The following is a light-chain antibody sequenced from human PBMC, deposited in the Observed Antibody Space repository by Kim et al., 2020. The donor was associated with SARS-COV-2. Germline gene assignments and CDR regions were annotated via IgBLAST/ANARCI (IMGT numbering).Light chain of an antibody. V-gene: IGLV1-51*01. CDR2: DNN. Sequence: GQKVTISCPRSSSNIGNNYVSWYQQLPGTAPKLLIYDNNKRPSGIPDRFSGSKSGTSATLGITGLQTGDEADYYCGTWDSSLSAYVFGTGTKVTVL. J-gene: IGLJ1*01. CDR1: SSNIGNNY. CDR3: GTWDSSLSAYV.